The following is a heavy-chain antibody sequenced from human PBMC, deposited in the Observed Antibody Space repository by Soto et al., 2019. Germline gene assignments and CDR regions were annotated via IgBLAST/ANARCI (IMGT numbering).Heavy chain of an antibody. J-gene: IGHJ4*02. CDR3: AKDAFGSGGYYPH. CDR2: VNPSGGST. Sequence: QVQLVQSGAEVKKPGASVKVSCKASGYTFTSYYIHWVRQAPGQGLEWMGIVNPSGGSTTYAQKFQAKVNMTRDTTTSKVYMELSRLRSEDTAVYYCAKDAFGSGGYYPHWGQVTLVTVSS. D-gene: IGHD3-10*01. V-gene: IGHV1-46*01. CDR1: GYTFTSYY.